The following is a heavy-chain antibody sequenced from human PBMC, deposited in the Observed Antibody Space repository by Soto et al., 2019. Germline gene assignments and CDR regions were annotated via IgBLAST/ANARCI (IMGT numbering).Heavy chain of an antibody. J-gene: IGHJ4*02. CDR3: AREDPFAEVTKDPHFDY. V-gene: IGHV3-23*01. Sequence: EVQLLESGGGVVQPGGSLRLSCAASGFTFSNCAMSWVRQAPGKGLEWVSAISGSGDSTYYADSMKGRFTISRDNSKKTLYLQMNSLRAEDTAVYYCAREDPFAEVTKDPHFDYWGQGTLVTVSS. D-gene: IGHD2-21*02. CDR2: ISGSGDST. CDR1: GFTFSNCA.